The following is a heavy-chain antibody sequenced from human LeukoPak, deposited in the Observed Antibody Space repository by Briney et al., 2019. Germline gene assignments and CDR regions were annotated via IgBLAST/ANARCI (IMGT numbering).Heavy chain of an antibody. D-gene: IGHD4-17*01. CDR1: GFTFSSYA. V-gene: IGHV3-23*01. CDR2: ISGSGGST. Sequence: QPGGSLRLSRAASGFTFSSYAMSWVRQAPGKGLEWVSAISGSGGSTYYADSVKGRFTISRDNSKNTLYLQMNSLRAEDTAVYYCAKGPRMTTVTNYFDYWGQGTLVTVSS. J-gene: IGHJ4*02. CDR3: AKGPRMTTVTNYFDY.